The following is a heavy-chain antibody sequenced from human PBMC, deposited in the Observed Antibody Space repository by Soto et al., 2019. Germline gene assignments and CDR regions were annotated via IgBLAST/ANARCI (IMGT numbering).Heavy chain of an antibody. V-gene: IGHV3-33*01. D-gene: IGHD4-17*01. CDR2: IWNDGSKQ. CDR1: GFTFSRYG. Sequence: QVQLVESGGGMVQPGRSLRLSCVASGFTFSRYGMHWVRQAPGKGLEWVAVIWNDGSKQVYDDSVKGRFTISRDNSKNTLYLEMDSLRDEDTSVYYCARDDDYEANAIDLWGQGTLVTVSS. J-gene: IGHJ5*02. CDR3: ARDDDYEANAIDL.